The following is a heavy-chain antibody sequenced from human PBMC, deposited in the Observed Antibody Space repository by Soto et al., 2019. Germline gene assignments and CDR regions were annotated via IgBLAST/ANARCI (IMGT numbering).Heavy chain of an antibody. D-gene: IGHD4-17*01. CDR1: GGTFSSYT. CDR3: ARDRARGYVDYVTGPFDY. CDR2: IIPILGIA. V-gene: IGHV1-69*08. J-gene: IGHJ4*02. Sequence: QVQLVQSGAEVKKPGSSVKVSCKASGGTFSSYTISWVRQAPGQGLEWMGRIIPILGIANYAQKFQGRVTMTADKSTSTAYMELSSLRSEDTAVYYCARDRARGYVDYVTGPFDYWGQGTLVTASS.